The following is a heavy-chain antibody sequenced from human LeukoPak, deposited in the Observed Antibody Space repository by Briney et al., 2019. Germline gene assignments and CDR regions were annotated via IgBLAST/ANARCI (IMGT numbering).Heavy chain of an antibody. CDR1: GYTFTGYY. J-gene: IGHJ4*02. CDR3: ARPAVAAASY. Sequence: ASVKVSCTASGYTFTGYYMHWVRQAPGQGLEWMGRINPNSGGTNYAQQFKGRVTMTRDTSISTAYMELSRLRADDTAVYYWARPAVAAASYGGQGTLVTLSS. D-gene: IGHD6-13*01. CDR2: INPNSGGT. V-gene: IGHV1-2*06.